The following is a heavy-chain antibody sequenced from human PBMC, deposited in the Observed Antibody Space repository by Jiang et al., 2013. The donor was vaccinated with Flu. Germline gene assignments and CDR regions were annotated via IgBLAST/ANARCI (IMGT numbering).Heavy chain of an antibody. D-gene: IGHD1-26*01. CDR1: GFSLSTSGMC. J-gene: IGHJ4*02. V-gene: IGHV2-70*12. CDR3: AHSHGSYFDY. CDR2: IDWDDDK. Sequence: KPTQTLTLTCTFSGFSLSTSGMCVSWIRQPPGKALEWLARIDWDDDKYYSTSLKSRLTITKDTSKNQVVLTMTNMDPVDTATYYCAHSHGSYFDYWGQGTLVTVSS.